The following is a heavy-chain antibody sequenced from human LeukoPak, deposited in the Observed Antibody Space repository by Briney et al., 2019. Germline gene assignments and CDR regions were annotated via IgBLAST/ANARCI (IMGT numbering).Heavy chain of an antibody. CDR2: ISSGSTTI. Sequence: GGSLRLSCAAWGFTLSDYSMAWVRQAPGKGLEWVSYISSGSTTIYYAESVKGRFTISRDNAKKSLYLQMNSLRAEDTAAYYCASREGYYYNSSGIALGIWGQGTLVTVSS. V-gene: IGHV3-48*01. CDR1: GFTLSDYS. D-gene: IGHD3-22*01. CDR3: ASREGYYYNSSGIALGI. J-gene: IGHJ4*02.